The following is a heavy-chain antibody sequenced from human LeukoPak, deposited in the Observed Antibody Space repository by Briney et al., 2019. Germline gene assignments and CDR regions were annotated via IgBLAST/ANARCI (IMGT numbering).Heavy chain of an antibody. CDR3: ARETIAAAGRTLDY. D-gene: IGHD6-13*01. CDR2: INPNSGGT. Sequence: ASVKVSCKASGYTFTGYYMHWVRQAPGQGLEWMGRINPNSGGTNYAQKFQGRVTMTRDTSTSTVYMELSSLRSEDTAVYYCARETIAAAGRTLDYWGQGTLVTVSS. CDR1: GYTFTGYY. V-gene: IGHV1-2*06. J-gene: IGHJ4*02.